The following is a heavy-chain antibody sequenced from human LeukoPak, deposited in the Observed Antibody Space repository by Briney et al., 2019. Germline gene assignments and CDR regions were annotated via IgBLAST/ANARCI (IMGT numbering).Heavy chain of an antibody. CDR2: ISGSSSYL. CDR3: AEHPSMPRGPGY. D-gene: IGHD3-10*01. CDR1: GFTFSSYS. J-gene: IGHJ4*02. V-gene: IGHV3-21*04. Sequence: GGSLRLSCAASGFTFSSYSMNWVRQAPGKGLEWVSSISGSSSYLNYADSVKGRFTISRDNAKNSLYLQMNSLRAEDTAIYYCAEHPSMPRGPGYWGQGTLVTVSS.